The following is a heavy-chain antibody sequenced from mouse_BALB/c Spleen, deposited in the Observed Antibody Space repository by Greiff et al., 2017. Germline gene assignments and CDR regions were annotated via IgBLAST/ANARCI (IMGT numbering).Heavy chain of an antibody. J-gene: IGHJ3*01. CDR2: IWSGGST. V-gene: IGHV2-2*02. D-gene: IGHD2-1*01. CDR1: GFSLTSYG. Sequence: QVQLKQSGPCLVQPSQSLSITCTVSGFSLTSYGVHWVRQSPGKGLEWLGVIWSGGSTDYNAAFISRLSISKDNSKSQVFFKMNSLQANDTAIYYCARNSLYWAWFAYWGQGTLVTVSA. CDR3: ARNSLYWAWFAY.